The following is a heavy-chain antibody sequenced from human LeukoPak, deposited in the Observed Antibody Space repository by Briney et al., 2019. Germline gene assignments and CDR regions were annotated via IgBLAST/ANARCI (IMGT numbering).Heavy chain of an antibody. CDR1: GFTFSSYS. CDR2: ISSSSSTI. Sequence: GGSLRLSCAASGFTFSSYSMNWVRQAPGKGLEWVSYISSSSSTIYYADSVKGRFTISRDNAKNSLYLQINSLRAEDTAVYYCARDRDSSSWSEYYYYYYMDVWGKGTTVTVSS. CDR3: ARDRDSSSWSEYYYYYYMDV. D-gene: IGHD6-13*01. J-gene: IGHJ6*03. V-gene: IGHV3-48*04.